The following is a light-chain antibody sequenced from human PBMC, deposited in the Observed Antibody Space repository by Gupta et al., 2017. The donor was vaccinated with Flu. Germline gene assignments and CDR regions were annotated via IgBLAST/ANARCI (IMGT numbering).Light chain of an antibody. V-gene: IGLV3-1*01. CDR2: KED. CDR3: QAGDSNGVVV. Sequence: GKKASVTCSGQKGGEKKVSGYQKKAGQSHILVVYKEDRRTAGVPERFSGSKSGDTATLTISGTQETDEADYFCQAGDSNGVVVFGGGTKLTVL. J-gene: IGLJ2*01. CDR1: KGGEKK.